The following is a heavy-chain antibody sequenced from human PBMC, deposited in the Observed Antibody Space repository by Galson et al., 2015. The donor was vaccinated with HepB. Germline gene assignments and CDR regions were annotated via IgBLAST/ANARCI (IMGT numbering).Heavy chain of an antibody. CDR2: VKSDGETA. V-gene: IGHV3-74*01. CDR3: ARTITPAPIPLFDS. J-gene: IGHJ4*02. Sequence: SLRLSCAASGFTFSDYWLHWVRQPPGKGLVWVSRVKSDGETAYYADSVKGRFTISRDNAKNRLFLHMDSLTVDDTAVYFCARTITPAPIPLFDSWGQGTLVTVSS. D-gene: IGHD3-10*01. CDR1: GFTFSDYW.